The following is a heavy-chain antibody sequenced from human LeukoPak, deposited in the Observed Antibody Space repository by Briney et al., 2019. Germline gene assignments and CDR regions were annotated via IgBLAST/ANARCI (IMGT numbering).Heavy chain of an antibody. CDR2: ISAYSGDT. D-gene: IGHD3-22*01. Sequence: ASVKVSCKASGYTFTNYGISWVRQAPGQGLEWMGWISAYSGDTNYAQNLQGRVTMTTDASTSTAYMELRSPRSDDTAVYYCARAYYYDSSGYHWFWFDPWGQGTLVTVSS. CDR3: ARAYYYDSSGYHWFWFDP. J-gene: IGHJ5*02. CDR1: GYTFTNYG. V-gene: IGHV1-18*01.